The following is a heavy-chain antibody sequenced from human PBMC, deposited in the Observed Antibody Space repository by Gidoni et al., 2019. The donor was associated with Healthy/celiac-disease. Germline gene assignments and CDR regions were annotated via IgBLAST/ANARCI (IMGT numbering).Heavy chain of an antibody. CDR3: ARDPLTLGGDGMDV. CDR2: INPNSGGT. J-gene: IGHJ6*02. Sequence: QVQLVQSGAEVKKPGASVKVCCKASGYTCTGYYMHWVRQAPGQGLEWMGWINPNSGGTNYAQKFQGRVTMTRDTSSSTAYMELSRLRSDATAVYYCARDPLTLGGDGMDVWGQGTTVTVSS. CDR1: GYTCTGYY. V-gene: IGHV1-2*02. D-gene: IGHD1-20*01.